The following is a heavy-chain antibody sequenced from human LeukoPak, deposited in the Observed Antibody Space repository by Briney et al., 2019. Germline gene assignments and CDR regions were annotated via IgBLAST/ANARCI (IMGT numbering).Heavy chain of an antibody. D-gene: IGHD6-13*01. J-gene: IGHJ4*02. CDR3: ARDKSYSSSLVDH. Sequence: GGSLRLSCAASGFTFSTYALHWVRQAPGKGLEWVAIISYDGTNKYYADSVKGRFTISRDNSKNTLYLQMNSLRAEDTAVYYCARDKSYSSSLVDHWGQGTLVTVSS. CDR2: ISYDGTNK. CDR1: GFTFSTYA. V-gene: IGHV3-30-3*01.